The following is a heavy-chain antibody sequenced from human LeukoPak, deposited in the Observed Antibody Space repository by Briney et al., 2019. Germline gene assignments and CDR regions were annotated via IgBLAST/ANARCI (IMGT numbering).Heavy chain of an antibody. Sequence: SETLSLTCAVYGGSFSGYYWSWIRQPPGKGLEWIGEINHSGSTNYNPSLKSRVTISVDTSKNQFSLKLGSVTAADTAVYYCARPFSEYCSSTSCYYMDVWGKGTTVTVSS. CDR2: INHSGST. V-gene: IGHV4-34*01. D-gene: IGHD2-2*01. CDR3: ARPFSEYCSSTSCYYMDV. J-gene: IGHJ6*03. CDR1: GGSFSGYY.